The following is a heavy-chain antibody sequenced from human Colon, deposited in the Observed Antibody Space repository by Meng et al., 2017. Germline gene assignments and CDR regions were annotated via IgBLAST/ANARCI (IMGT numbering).Heavy chain of an antibody. J-gene: IGHJ5*02. V-gene: IGHV3-11*01. CDR1: GFTFSDYY. CDR2: IGSSGSTI. Sequence: GESLKISCAASGFTFSDYYMSWIRQAPGKGLEWVSYIGSSGSTIYYADSVKGRFTISRDNAKNSLYLQMNSLRAEDTAVYYCARRDNTIFGVAPFDPWGQGTLVTVSS. D-gene: IGHD3-3*01. CDR3: ARRDNTIFGVAPFDP.